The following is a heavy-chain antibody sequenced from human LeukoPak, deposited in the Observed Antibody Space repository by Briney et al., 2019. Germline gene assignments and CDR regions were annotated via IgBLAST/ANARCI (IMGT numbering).Heavy chain of an antibody. CDR3: ATEGYNRNSDSGWTAFYF. CDR1: GGTFSSYA. J-gene: IGHJ3*01. CDR2: IIPIFGTA. Sequence: GASVKVSCKASGGTFSSYAISWVRQAPGQGLEWMGGIIPIFGTANYTQKFQGRVTITADESTSTAYMELSSLRSEDTAVYYCATEGYNRNSDSGWTAFYFWGQGTMVTVSS. V-gene: IGHV1-69*13. D-gene: IGHD5-24*01.